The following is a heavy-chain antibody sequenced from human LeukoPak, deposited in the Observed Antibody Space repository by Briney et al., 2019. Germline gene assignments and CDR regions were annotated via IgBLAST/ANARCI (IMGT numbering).Heavy chain of an antibody. D-gene: IGHD6-19*01. J-gene: IGHJ5*02. Sequence: GGSLRLSCAVSGFSINNYWMTWYHQAPGKGLECVAHIKGDASEKYYLDSVKGRFTISRDNAKNSLYLQMNSLRAEDTAVYYCARQAGVTWGQGTLVTVSS. CDR1: GFSINNYW. CDR3: ARQAGVT. CDR2: IKGDASEK. V-gene: IGHV3-7*01.